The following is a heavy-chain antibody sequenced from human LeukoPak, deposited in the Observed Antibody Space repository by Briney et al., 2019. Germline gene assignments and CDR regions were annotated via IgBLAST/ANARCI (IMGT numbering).Heavy chain of an antibody. CDR2: INTNTGNP. J-gene: IGHJ4*02. V-gene: IGHV7-4-1*02. CDR3: ARPRNDYYDSSDAFDY. Sequence: ASVKVSCKASGYTFTSYAMNWVRQAPGQGLEWMGWINTNTGNPTYARGFTGRFVFSLDTSVSTAYLQISSLKAEDTAVYYCARPRNDYYDSSDAFDYWGQGTLVTVSS. CDR1: GYTFTSYA. D-gene: IGHD3-22*01.